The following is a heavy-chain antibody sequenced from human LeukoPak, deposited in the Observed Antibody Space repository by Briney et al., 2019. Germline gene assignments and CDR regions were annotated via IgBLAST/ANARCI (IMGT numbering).Heavy chain of an antibody. CDR3: ARERGGGYSGSYYLDY. J-gene: IGHJ4*02. CDR2: INPSGGST. D-gene: IGHD1-26*01. CDR1: GYTFTSYY. Sequence: GASVKVSCKASGYTFTSYYMHWVRQAPGQGLEWMGIINPSGGSTSYAQKFQGRVTMTRDMSTSTVYMELSSLRSEDTAVYYCARERGGGYSGSYYLDYWGQGTLVTVSS. V-gene: IGHV1-46*01.